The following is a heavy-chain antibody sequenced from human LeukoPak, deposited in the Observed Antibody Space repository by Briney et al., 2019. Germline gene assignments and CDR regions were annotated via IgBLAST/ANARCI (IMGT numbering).Heavy chain of an antibody. J-gene: IGHJ4*02. CDR2: ISGSGHNT. CDR3: ARAPLGDGYNYYFDC. CDR1: GFTFSSFA. D-gene: IGHD5-24*01. Sequence: GGSLRLSCAASGFTFSSFAMSWVRQAPGKGLEWVSTISGSGHNTHYADSVKGRFTISRDNAKNSLYLQMNSLRAEDTAVYYCARAPLGDGYNYYFDCWGQGTLVTVSS. V-gene: IGHV3-23*01.